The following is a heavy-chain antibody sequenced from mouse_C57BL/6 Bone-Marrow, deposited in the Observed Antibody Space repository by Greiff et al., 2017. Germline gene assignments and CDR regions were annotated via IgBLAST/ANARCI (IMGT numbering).Heavy chain of an antibody. J-gene: IGHJ2*01. CDR2: ISGGGGNT. V-gene: IGHV5-9*01. CDR1: GFTFSSYT. CDR3: ARTTTVVASDY. D-gene: IGHD1-1*01. Sequence: DVKLVESGGGLVKPGGSLKLSCAASGFTFSSYTMSWVRQTPEKRLEWVATISGGGGNTYYPDSVKGRFTISRDNAKNTLYLQMSSLRSEDTALYYCARTTTVVASDYWGQGTTLTVSS.